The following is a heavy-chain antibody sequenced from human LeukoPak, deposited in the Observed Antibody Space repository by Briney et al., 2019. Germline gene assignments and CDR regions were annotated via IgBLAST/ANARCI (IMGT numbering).Heavy chain of an antibody. D-gene: IGHD3-10*01. CDR1: GFTLRSYA. J-gene: IGHJ3*02. CDR3: AKPRGPPPDLRLQAFDI. CDR2: ICFSCWHI. Sequence: HPGVSLRLSCAASGFTLRSYAMSWVRQAPGKGLEGVSSICFSCWHIFHADSVKGRFTISRDNSKNTLYLQRNSLRAEDTAVYYCAKPRGPPPDLRLQAFDIWGQGTMVTVSS. V-gene: IGHV3-23*01.